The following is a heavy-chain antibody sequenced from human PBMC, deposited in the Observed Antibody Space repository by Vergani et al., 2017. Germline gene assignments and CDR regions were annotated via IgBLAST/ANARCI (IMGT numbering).Heavy chain of an antibody. J-gene: IGHJ6*02. V-gene: IGHV4-59*01. CDR2: IYDSGDT. CDR3: ARVMYRDEASTGYRLEGMDI. D-gene: IGHD3-9*01. Sequence: QVQLQESGPGLVKPSETLSLTCSVSGDSMNTYYWTWIRQPPGKGLEWIGYIYDSGDTKYNPSLKSRVTMSLDTSKNQFSLKLRSVTAADTAVYFCARVMYRDEASTGYRLEGMDIWGQGTTVTISS. CDR1: GDSMNTYY.